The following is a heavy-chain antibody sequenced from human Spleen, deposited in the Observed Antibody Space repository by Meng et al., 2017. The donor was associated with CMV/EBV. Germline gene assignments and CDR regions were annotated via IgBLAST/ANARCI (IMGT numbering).Heavy chain of an antibody. CDR2: INPNSGGT. Sequence: ASVKVSCKASGYTFTGYYMHWVRQAPGQGLEWMGWINPNSGGTNYAQKFQGRVTMTRDTSISTAYMELSRLRSDDTAVYYCATLDCSSTSCYSGYWGQETLVTVSS. J-gene: IGHJ4*02. V-gene: IGHV1-2*02. D-gene: IGHD2-2*01. CDR3: ATLDCSSTSCYSGY. CDR1: GYTFTGYY.